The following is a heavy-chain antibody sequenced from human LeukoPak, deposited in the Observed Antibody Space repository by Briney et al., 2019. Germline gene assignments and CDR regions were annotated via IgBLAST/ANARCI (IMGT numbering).Heavy chain of an antibody. J-gene: IGHJ4*02. D-gene: IGHD5-12*01. Sequence: GGSLRLSCAASGFTFSSYAMHWVRQAPGKGLEWVAVISYDGSNKYYADSVKGRFTISRDNAKNSLYLQMNSLRAEDTAVYYCARDPSGSDFDYWGQGTLVTVSS. CDR3: ARDPSGSDFDY. CDR1: GFTFSSYA. CDR2: ISYDGSNK. V-gene: IGHV3-30*04.